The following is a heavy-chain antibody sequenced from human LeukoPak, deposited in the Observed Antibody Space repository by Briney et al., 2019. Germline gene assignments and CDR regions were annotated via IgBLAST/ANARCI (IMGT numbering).Heavy chain of an antibody. Sequence: GGSLRLSCAASGFTFSSYSMNWVRQAPGKGLEWVSSISSSSSYIYYADSVKGRFTISRDNAKNSLYLQMNSLRDDDTAVYYCAREANEAFDVWGQGTMVTVSS. J-gene: IGHJ3*01. V-gene: IGHV3-21*01. CDR1: GFTFSSYS. CDR3: AREANEAFDV. CDR2: ISSSSSYI.